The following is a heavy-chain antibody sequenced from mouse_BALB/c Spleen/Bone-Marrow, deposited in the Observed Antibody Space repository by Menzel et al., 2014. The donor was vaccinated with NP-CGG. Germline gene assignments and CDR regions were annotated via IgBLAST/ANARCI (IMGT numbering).Heavy chain of an antibody. Sequence: VHVKQSGAELVRSGASVKLSCTASGFNIKDYYMHWVKQRPEQGLEWIGWIDPENGDTEYAPKFQGKATMTADTSSNSACLQLSSLTSEDTAVYYYNVWNSNYFFDYWGQGATLTVSS. CDR2: IDPENGDT. V-gene: IGHV14-4*02. J-gene: IGHJ2*01. CDR3: NVWNSNYFFDY. D-gene: IGHD2-5*01. CDR1: GFNIKDYY.